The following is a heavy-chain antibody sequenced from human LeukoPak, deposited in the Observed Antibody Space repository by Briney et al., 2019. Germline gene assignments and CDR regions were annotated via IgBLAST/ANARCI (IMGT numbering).Heavy chain of an antibody. D-gene: IGHD6-6*01. CDR1: GGSIRSSYYY. Sequence: PSETLSLTCTVSGGSIRSSYYYRSWIRQPPGKGLEWIGYIYYSGSTNYNPSLKSRVTISVDTSKNQFSLKLSSVTAADTAVYYCARGGAARLHFQNWGQGTLVTVSS. CDR2: IYYSGST. J-gene: IGHJ1*01. V-gene: IGHV4-61*01. CDR3: ARGGAARLHFQN.